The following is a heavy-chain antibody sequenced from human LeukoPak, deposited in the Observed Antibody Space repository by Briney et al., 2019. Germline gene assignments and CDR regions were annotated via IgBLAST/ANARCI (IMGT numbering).Heavy chain of an antibody. V-gene: IGHV1-69*04. CDR2: IIPILGIA. CDR1: GGTFSSYA. J-gene: IGHJ4*02. D-gene: IGHD3-22*01. CDR3: ARAYYESSAYRHAVYFDY. Sequence: SVKVSCKASGGTFSSYAISWVRQAPGQGLEWMGRIIPILGIANYAQKFQGRVTITADKSTSTAYMELSSLRSEDTAVYYCARAYYESSAYRHAVYFDYWGQGTLVTVSS.